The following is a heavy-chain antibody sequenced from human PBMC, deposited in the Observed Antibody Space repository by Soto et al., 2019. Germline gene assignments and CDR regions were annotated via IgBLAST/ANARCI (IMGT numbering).Heavy chain of an antibody. Sequence: SETLSLTCTVSGGSISSSSYYWGWIRQPPGKGLEWIGSIYYSGSTYYNPSLKSRVTISVDTSKNQFSLKLSSVTAADTAVYYCARHLVVAATHYYYGMDVWGQGTTVTVSS. CDR3: ARHLVVAATHYYYGMDV. D-gene: IGHD2-15*01. J-gene: IGHJ6*02. CDR1: GGSISSSSYY. CDR2: IYYSGST. V-gene: IGHV4-39*01.